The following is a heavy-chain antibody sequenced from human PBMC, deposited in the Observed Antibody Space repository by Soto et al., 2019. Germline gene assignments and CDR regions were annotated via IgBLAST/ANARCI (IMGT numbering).Heavy chain of an antibody. CDR1: GFTFSSYG. V-gene: IGHV3-30*18. Sequence: QVQLVESGGGVVQPGRSLRLSCAASGFTFSSYGMHWVRQAPGKGLEWVAVISYDGDNKYYADSVRGRFTISRDNSKNTLYLQMNSLRAEDTAVYYCAKDRSSSWTFDYWGQGTLVTVSS. CDR2: ISYDGDNK. CDR3: AKDRSSSWTFDY. J-gene: IGHJ4*02. D-gene: IGHD6-13*01.